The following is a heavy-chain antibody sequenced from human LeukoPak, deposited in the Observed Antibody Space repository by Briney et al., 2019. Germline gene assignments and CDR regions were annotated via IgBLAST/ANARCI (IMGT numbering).Heavy chain of an antibody. CDR2: IYYSGST. J-gene: IGHJ4*02. V-gene: IGHV4-39*01. CDR3: ARRYIVAGTTY. D-gene: IGHD5-12*01. Sequence: SETLSLTCTVSGGSISSSSYYWGWIRQPPGKGLEWIGSIYYSGSTYYNPSLKSRVTISVDTSKNQFSLKLNSVTAADTAVYYCARRYIVAGTTYWGQGTLVTVSS. CDR1: GGSISSSSYY.